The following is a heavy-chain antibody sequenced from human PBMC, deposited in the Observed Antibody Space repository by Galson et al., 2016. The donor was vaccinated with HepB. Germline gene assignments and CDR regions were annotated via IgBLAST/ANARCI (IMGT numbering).Heavy chain of an antibody. CDR2: VNPGDSST. J-gene: IGHJ4*02. Sequence: QSGAEVKKPGESLKISCKGSGYSFTDYWIGWVRQKPGEGLEWMGIVNPGDSSTRYSPSFQGQVTISADKAINTAYLQWSSLQASDTAIYYCAKQGPIHFDSWGQGALVTVSS. CDR3: AKQGPIHFDS. V-gene: IGHV5-51*01. CDR1: GYSFTDYW.